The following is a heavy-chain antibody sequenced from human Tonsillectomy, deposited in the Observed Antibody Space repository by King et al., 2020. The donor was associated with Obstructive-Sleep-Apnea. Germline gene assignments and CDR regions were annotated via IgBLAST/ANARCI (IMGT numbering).Heavy chain of an antibody. V-gene: IGHV3-30*18. CDR3: AKDQDGYYYYYGMDV. J-gene: IGHJ6*02. CDR2: ISYDGSNK. Sequence: VQLVESGGGVVQPGRSLRLSCAASGFTFSSYGMHWVRQAPGKGLEWVAVISYDGSNKYYADSVKGRFTISRDNSKNTLYLQMNSLRAEDTAVYYCAKDQDGYYYYYGMDVWGQGTTVTVSS. D-gene: IGHD5-24*01. CDR1: GFTFSSYG.